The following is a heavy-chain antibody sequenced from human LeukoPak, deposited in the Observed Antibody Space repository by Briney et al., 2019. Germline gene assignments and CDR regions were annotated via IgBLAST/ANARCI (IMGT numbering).Heavy chain of an antibody. D-gene: IGHD2-15*01. V-gene: IGHV4-38-2*01. Sequence: AETLSLTCVVSSYSISSGYYWGWIRPPPGKGLEWIGIISHSVGTYYNPSLKTRVTISVDTSKNQFSLRLSSGTAADTAVYYCARASRFCSGGSCAYYFDSWGQGSLVTVSS. CDR3: ARASRFCSGGSCAYYFDS. CDR2: ISHSVGT. CDR1: SYSISSGYY. J-gene: IGHJ4*02.